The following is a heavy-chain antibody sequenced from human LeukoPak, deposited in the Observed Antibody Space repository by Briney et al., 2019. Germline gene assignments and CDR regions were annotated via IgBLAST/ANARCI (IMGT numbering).Heavy chain of an antibody. Sequence: GGSLRLSCAASGLAFSNYAMSWVRQAPGKGLEWISSISGHGDSTYYADSVNGRFTISRDNSKDTLYLQMDSLSVGDTAVYYCAKDLDDLNTFPPLFQNWGQGTLVTVSS. V-gene: IGHV3-23*01. D-gene: IGHD2/OR15-2a*01. CDR2: ISGHGDST. CDR1: GLAFSNYA. J-gene: IGHJ1*01. CDR3: AKDLDDLNTFPPLFQN.